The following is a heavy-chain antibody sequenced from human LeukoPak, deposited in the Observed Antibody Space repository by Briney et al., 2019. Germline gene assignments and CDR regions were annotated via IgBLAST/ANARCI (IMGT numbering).Heavy chain of an antibody. CDR2: IYYSGST. CDR1: VAPIRSSSYY. J-gene: IGHJ5*02. CDR3: ARHDSYGSVNWFDP. V-gene: IGHV4-39*01. D-gene: IGHD3-10*01. Sequence: SETLSLTCAVSVAPIRSSSYYWAWIRQPPGKVLEWIATIYYSGSTYYNPSLKSRVTISVDTSKNQFSVKLNSVTAADTAVYYCARHDSYGSVNWFDPWGQGILVTVSS.